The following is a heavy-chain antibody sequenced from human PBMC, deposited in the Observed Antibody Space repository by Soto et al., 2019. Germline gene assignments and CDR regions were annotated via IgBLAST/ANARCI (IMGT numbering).Heavy chain of an antibody. D-gene: IGHD2-2*01. V-gene: IGHV1-2*02. CDR3: ARLTVPLDIVVLPAASFDY. CDR2: INPNSGGT. CDR1: GYTFTGYY. Sequence: QVQLVQSGAEVKKPGASVKVSCKASGYTFTGYYIHWVRQAPGQGLEWMGWINPNSGGTNYAQKFQGRVTMTRDTSISTAYMELSRVRSDDTAVYYCARLTVPLDIVVLPAASFDYWGQGTLVTVSS. J-gene: IGHJ4*02.